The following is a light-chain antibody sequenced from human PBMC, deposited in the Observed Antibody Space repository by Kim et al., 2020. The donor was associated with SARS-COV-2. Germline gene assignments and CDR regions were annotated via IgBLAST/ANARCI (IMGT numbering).Light chain of an antibody. J-gene: IGLJ3*02. CDR3: SSYTSSSTWV. CDR1: SSNVGTYDY. CDR2: GVS. Sequence: GQSIPISCTGTSSNVGTYDYVSWYQQRPGKAPNLMIYGVSVRPSGVSYRFSGSKSGNTASLTISRLRAEDEADYYCSSYTSSSTWVFGGGTKLTVL. V-gene: IGLV2-14*03.